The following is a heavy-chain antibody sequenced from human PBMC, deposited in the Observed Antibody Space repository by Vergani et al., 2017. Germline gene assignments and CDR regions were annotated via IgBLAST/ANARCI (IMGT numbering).Heavy chain of an antibody. CDR3: ARKIAVAGTGPWFDP. V-gene: IGHV4-34*01. D-gene: IGHD6-19*01. J-gene: IGHJ5*02. CDR1: GGSFSGYY. Sequence: QVQLQQWGAGLLKPSETLSLTCAVYGGSFSGYYWSWIRQPPGKGLEWIGEINHSGSTNYNPSLKRRVTISVDTSKNQFSLKLSSVTAADTAVYYCARKIAVAGTGPWFDPWGQGTLVTVSS. CDR2: INHSGST.